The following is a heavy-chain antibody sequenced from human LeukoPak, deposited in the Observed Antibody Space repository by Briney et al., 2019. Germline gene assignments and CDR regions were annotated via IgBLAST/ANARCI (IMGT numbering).Heavy chain of an antibody. D-gene: IGHD4-17*01. CDR3: ARDLGGTGDYDAKYGMDV. CDR1: GYTFTGYY. J-gene: IGHJ6*02. CDR2: INPSGGST. V-gene: IGHV1-46*01. Sequence: GASVKVSCKASGYTFTGYYMHWVRQAPGQGLEWMGIINPSGGSTSYAQKFQGRVTMTRDTSTSTVYMELSSLRSEDTAVYYCARDLGGTGDYDAKYGMDVWGQGTTVTVSS.